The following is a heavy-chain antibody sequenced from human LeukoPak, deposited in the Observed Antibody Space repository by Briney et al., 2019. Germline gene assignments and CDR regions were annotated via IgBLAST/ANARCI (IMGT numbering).Heavy chain of an antibody. CDR2: IDPSDSYT. Sequence: GESLKISCKGSGYSFTSYWISWVRQMPGKGLEWMGTIDPSDSYTNYSPSFQGQVSISADKSISTAYLQWSSLKASDTATYYCARHAEMSTSFDYWGQGTLVTVCS. J-gene: IGHJ4*02. V-gene: IGHV5-10-1*04. D-gene: IGHD5-24*01. CDR1: GYSFTSYW. CDR3: ARHAEMSTSFDY.